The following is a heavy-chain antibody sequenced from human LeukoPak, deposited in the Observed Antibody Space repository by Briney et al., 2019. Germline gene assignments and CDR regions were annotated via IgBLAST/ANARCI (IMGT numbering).Heavy chain of an antibody. D-gene: IGHD5-12*01. CDR3: ARWVVATMFDY. J-gene: IGHJ4*02. V-gene: IGHV3-23*01. CDR1: GFTFSSYA. Sequence: PGGSLRLSCAASGFTFSSYAMSWVRQAPGKGLEWVSAISGSGGSTYYADSVKDRFTISRDNSKNTLFLQMNSLRAEDTAVYYCARWVVATMFDYWGPGTLVTVSS. CDR2: ISGSGGST.